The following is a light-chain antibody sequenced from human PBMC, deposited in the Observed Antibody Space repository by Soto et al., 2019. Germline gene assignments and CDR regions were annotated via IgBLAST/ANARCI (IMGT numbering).Light chain of an antibody. CDR2: DVS. V-gene: IGLV2-14*01. CDR1: SSDIGTYNY. CDR3: SSYTRSGTLYV. J-gene: IGLJ1*01. Sequence: QSALTQPASVSGSPGQSLTISCTGTSSDIGTYNYVSWFQQHPGKAPKLMIHDVSDRPSGVSNRFSGSKSGNTASLTISGLQAEDEGDYYCSSYTRSGTLYVFGTGTKVTVL.